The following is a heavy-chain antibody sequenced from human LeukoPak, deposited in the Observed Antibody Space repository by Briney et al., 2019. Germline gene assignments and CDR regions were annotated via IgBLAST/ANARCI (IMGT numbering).Heavy chain of an antibody. CDR2: ISSSSSYI. CDR3: ASRYSYGYPPNYMGDY. D-gene: IGHD5-18*01. V-gene: IGHV3-21*01. CDR1: GFTFSSYS. Sequence: GGSLRLSCAASGFTFSSYSMNWVRQAPGKGLEWVSSISSSSSYIYYADSVKGRFTISRDNAKNSLYLQMNSLGAEDTAVYYCASRYSYGYPPNYMGDYWGQGTLVTVSS. J-gene: IGHJ4*02.